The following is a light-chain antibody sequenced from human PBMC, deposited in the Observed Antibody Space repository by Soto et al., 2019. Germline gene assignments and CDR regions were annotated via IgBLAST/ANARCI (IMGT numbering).Light chain of an antibody. V-gene: IGKV2-30*01. CDR3: MQGTHWPPYT. CDR2: QVS. CDR1: QSLAYIDGNTY. J-gene: IGKJ2*01. Sequence: DVVMTQSPLSLPVTLGQPASISCRSSQSLAYIDGNTYLNWFHQRPGQSPRRLIYQVSNRDSGVPDRFSGSGSGTDFTLKISRVEAVDVGVYYCMQGTHWPPYTFGQGTKLEIK.